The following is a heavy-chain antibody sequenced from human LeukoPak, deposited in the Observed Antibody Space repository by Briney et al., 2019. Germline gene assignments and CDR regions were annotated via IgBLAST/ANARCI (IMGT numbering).Heavy chain of an antibody. Sequence: GGSLRLSCAASGFTFSSYWMSWVRQAPGKGLEWVANIKQDGSEKYYVDSVKGRFTISRDNAKNSLYLQMNSLRAEDTAVFYCAREIAAAAYIWFDPWGQGTLVTVSS. CDR3: AREIAAAAYIWFDP. J-gene: IGHJ5*02. CDR2: IKQDGSEK. D-gene: IGHD6-13*01. CDR1: GFTFSSYW. V-gene: IGHV3-7*01.